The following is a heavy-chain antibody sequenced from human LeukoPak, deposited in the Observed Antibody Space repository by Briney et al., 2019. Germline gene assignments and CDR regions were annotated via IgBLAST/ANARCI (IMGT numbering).Heavy chain of an antibody. J-gene: IGHJ5*02. CDR3: ARDRLDYGSGSSLYIRPQGWFDP. Sequence: SQTLSLTCAISGDSVSSNSAAWNWIRQSPSRGLEWLGRTYYRSKWYNDYAVSVKSRITINPDTSKNQFSLQLNSVTPEDTAVYYCARDRLDYGSGSSLYIRPQGWFDPWGQGTLVTVSS. CDR1: GDSVSSNSAA. CDR2: TYYRSKWYN. D-gene: IGHD3-10*01. V-gene: IGHV6-1*01.